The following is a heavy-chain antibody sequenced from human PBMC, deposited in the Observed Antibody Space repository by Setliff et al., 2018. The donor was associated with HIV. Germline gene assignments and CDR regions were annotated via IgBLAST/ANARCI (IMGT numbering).Heavy chain of an antibody. D-gene: IGHD2-8*01. J-gene: IGHJ4*02. V-gene: IGHV4-59*11. CDR3: ARESPDGLDY. CDR1: GTSINSHY. CDR2: IYYTGIP. Sequence: PSETLSLTCTVSGTSINSHYWSWIRQTPGKGLQWIGLIYYTGIPTYNPSLKSRVTISEDTSKNQFSLKVNSVTAADTAMYFCARESPDGLDYWGQGTLVTVSS.